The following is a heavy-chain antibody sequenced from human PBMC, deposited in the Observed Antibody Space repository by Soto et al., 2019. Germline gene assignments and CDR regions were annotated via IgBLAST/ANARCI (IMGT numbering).Heavy chain of an antibody. CDR1: GGSFSGYY. D-gene: IGHD3-22*01. CDR3: ARKMPTMIVVVIQNWFDP. Sequence: QVQLQQWGAALLKPSETLSLTCAVYGGSFSGYYWSWIRQPPGKGREWIGEINHSGSTNYNPSLKSRVTISVDTSKNQFSLKLSSVTAADTAVYYCARKMPTMIVVVIQNWFDPWGQGTLVTVSS. CDR2: INHSGST. V-gene: IGHV4-34*01. J-gene: IGHJ5*02.